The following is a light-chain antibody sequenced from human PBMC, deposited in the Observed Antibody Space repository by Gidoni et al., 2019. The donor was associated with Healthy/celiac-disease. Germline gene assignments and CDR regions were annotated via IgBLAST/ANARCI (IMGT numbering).Light chain of an antibody. Sequence: EIVFTQSPGTLSLSPGERATLSCRASQSVSSSYLDWYQQKPGQAPRRLIYGASSRATGIPDRLSGSGYGTDCTLTISRLEHEDFAVYYCQQYGSSPRTFGQGTKVEIK. V-gene: IGKV3-20*01. CDR2: GAS. CDR1: QSVSSSY. CDR3: QQYGSSPRT. J-gene: IGKJ1*01.